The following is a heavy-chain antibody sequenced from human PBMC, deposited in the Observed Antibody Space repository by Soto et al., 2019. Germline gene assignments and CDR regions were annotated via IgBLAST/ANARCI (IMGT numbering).Heavy chain of an antibody. V-gene: IGHV1-18*01. J-gene: IGHJ1*01. D-gene: IGHD6-13*01. CDR1: GYIFSNYG. CDR2: ISTYNANT. CDR3: ARERDGSSWSSAESLQY. Sequence: SVKVSCKASGYIFSNYGISWVRQAPGQGLEWMGWISTYNANTYYAQKFQGRVTMTTDTSTSTAYMELRSLRSDDTAVFYCARERDGSSWSSAESLQYWGQGTLVTVYS.